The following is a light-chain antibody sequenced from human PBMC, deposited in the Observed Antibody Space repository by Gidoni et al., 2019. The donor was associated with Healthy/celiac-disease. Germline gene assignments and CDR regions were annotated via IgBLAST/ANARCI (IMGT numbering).Light chain of an antibody. CDR1: QSISSW. CDR3: QQYNSYSWT. V-gene: IGKV1-5*03. Sequence: DIQMTQSPSTLSASVGDRVTITCRASQSISSWLAWYQQKPGKAPKLLIYKASSLESGVPSRFLGSGSGTEFTLTISSLQPDDFATYYCQQYNSYSWTFGQGTKVEIK. CDR2: KAS. J-gene: IGKJ1*01.